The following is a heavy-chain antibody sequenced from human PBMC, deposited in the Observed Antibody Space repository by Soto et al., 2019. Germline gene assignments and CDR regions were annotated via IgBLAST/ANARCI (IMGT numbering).Heavy chain of an antibody. CDR2: ILYSGNT. Sequence: ETLSLTCNVSGGSIGGYYWNWIRQSPGRGLEWIGSILYSGNTNYNPSLSSRVTISVDPSKNQFSLKVHSVNAADTAIYYCAKSRGITGTTFNWFDSWGQGTQVTVSS. D-gene: IGHD1-20*01. CDR1: GGSIGGYY. V-gene: IGHV4-59*01. CDR3: AKSRGITGTTFNWFDS. J-gene: IGHJ5*01.